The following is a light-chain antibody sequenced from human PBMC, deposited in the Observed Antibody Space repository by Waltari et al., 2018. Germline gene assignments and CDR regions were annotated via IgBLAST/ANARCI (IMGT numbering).Light chain of an antibody. V-gene: IGLV3-21*04. Sequence: SYVLTQPPSVSVAPGKTATIPCGGDNIGSKDVHWYQHKAGQAPVLVMYYDAHRPSGVPERFSGSNSDNTATLTISLVEAGDEADYYCQVWDSGSDHQVFGGGTKLTVL. CDR1: NIGSKD. CDR3: QVWDSGSDHQV. J-gene: IGLJ2*01. CDR2: YDA.